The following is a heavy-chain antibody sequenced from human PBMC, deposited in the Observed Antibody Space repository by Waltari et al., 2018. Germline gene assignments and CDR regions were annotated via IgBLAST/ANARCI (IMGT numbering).Heavy chain of an antibody. V-gene: IGHV1-2*06. CDR1: GYTFTGSY. D-gene: IGHD3-22*01. Sequence: QVQLVQSGAEVKKPGASVKVSCKASGYTFTGSYMHWVRQAPGQGLEWMGRINPNSGGTNYAQKFQGRVTMTRDTSISTAYMELSRLRSDDTAVYYCARLPDYYDSSGPNWFDPWGQGTLVTVSS. J-gene: IGHJ5*02. CDR2: INPNSGGT. CDR3: ARLPDYYDSSGPNWFDP.